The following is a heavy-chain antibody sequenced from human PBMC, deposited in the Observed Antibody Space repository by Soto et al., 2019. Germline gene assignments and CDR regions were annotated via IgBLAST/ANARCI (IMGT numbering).Heavy chain of an antibody. CDR2: IYYSGST. CDR3: ATSRSFDH. V-gene: IGHV4-59*12. J-gene: IGHJ4*02. D-gene: IGHD3-10*01. CDR1: GGSLSGYY. Sequence: LETLSLTCPVSGGSLSGYYLSWIRQPPGKGLEWIGYIYYSGSTNYNPSLKSRVTISVDTSKNQFSLKLSSVTAEDTAVYYCATSRSFDHWGQGTLVTVSS.